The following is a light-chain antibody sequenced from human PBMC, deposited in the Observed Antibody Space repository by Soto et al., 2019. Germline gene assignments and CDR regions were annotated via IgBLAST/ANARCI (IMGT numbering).Light chain of an antibody. J-gene: IGKJ1*01. CDR3: LQHHNYPRT. CDR1: QAIRND. Sequence: DIQMTQSPTSLSASVGDRVTITCRASQAIRNDLGWYQQKPAKAPKRLIYAASSLQSGVPSRFSGSGSGTEFTLTISSMQPEDSATYYCLQHHNYPRTFGQGNKVEIK. V-gene: IGKV1-17*01. CDR2: AAS.